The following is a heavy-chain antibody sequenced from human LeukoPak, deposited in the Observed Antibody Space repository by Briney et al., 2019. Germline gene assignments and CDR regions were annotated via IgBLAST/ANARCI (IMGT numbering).Heavy chain of an antibody. CDR1: GSTFSSYW. CDR2: IKQDGSEK. Sequence: GGSLRLSCAASGSTFSSYWMSWVRQAPGKGLEWVANIKQDGSEKYYVDSVKGRFTISRDNAKNSLYLEMNSLRAEDTAVYYCARVITGYYYDSSGYYGDYWGQGTLVTVSS. J-gene: IGHJ4*02. D-gene: IGHD3-22*01. CDR3: ARVITGYYYDSSGYYGDY. V-gene: IGHV3-7*01.